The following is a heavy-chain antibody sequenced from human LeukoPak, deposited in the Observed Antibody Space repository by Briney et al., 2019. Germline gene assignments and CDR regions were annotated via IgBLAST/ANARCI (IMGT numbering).Heavy chain of an antibody. D-gene: IGHD4-23*01. CDR1: GGSISSYY. J-gene: IGHJ3*02. CDR3: ATLTGGDDAFDI. Sequence: SETLSLTCTVSGGSISSYYWSWIRQPPGKGLEWIGYIFYTGSTNYNPSLKSRVTISVLTSKNRFSLKLSSVTAADTAVYYCATLTGGDDAFDIWGQGTMDTVSS. V-gene: IGHV4-59*01. CDR2: IFYTGST.